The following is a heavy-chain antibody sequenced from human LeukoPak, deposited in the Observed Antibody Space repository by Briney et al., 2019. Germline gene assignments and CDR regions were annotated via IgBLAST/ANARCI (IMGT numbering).Heavy chain of an antibody. CDR3: ARRDYDVYYYYYYMDV. J-gene: IGHJ6*03. CDR2: INHSGST. D-gene: IGHD3-3*01. Sequence: KPSETLSLTCAVYGGSFSGYYWSWIRQPPGKGLEWIGEINHSGSTNYNPSLKSRVTISVDTSKNQFSLKLSSVTAADTAVYYCARRDYDVYYYYYYMDVWGKGTTVTVSS. CDR1: GGSFSGYY. V-gene: IGHV4-34*01.